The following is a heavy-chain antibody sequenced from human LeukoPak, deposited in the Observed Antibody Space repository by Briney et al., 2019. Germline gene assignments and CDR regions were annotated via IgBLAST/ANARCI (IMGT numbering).Heavy chain of an antibody. CDR3: AKARDYSGGWYSVCDY. V-gene: IGHV3-30*02. J-gene: IGHJ4*02. Sequence: GGSLRLSCAASGFTFSSYGMHWVRQAPGKGLEWVAFIRYDGSNTYYTDSVKGRVTISRDNSKNTLYLQMNSLRAEATAVYYCAKARDYSGGWYSVCDYWGQGTLVTVSS. CDR1: GFTFSSYG. CDR2: IRYDGSNT. D-gene: IGHD6-19*01.